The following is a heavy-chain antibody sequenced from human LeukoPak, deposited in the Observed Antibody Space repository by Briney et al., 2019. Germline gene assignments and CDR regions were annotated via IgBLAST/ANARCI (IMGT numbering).Heavy chain of an antibody. D-gene: IGHD3-3*01. CDR1: GGSISSSSYY. CDR2: IYYSGST. V-gene: IGHV4-39*01. J-gene: IGHJ5*02. Sequence: SETLSLTCTVSGGSISSSSYYWGWIRQPPVKGLEWIGSIYYSGSTYYNPSLKSRVTISVDTSKNQFSLKLSSVTAADTAVYYCVGSGFDFWSGYYPWGQGTLVTVSS. CDR3: VGSGFDFWSGYYP.